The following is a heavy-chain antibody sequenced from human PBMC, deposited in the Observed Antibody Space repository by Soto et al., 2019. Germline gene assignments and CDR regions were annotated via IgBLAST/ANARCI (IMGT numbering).Heavy chain of an antibody. D-gene: IGHD1-26*01. CDR2: IHHSGST. J-gene: IGHJ4*02. CDR3: AKMVGATLVDY. CDR1: GASISSTSSGDW. V-gene: IGHV4-4*02. Sequence: QVQLQESGPGLVKPSGTLSLTCTVSGASISSTSSGDWWSWVRQPPGKGLEWIGEIHHSGSTNYNPSLKRRVTMSVHKSKDQFSLRLSSVTAADTAVYYCAKMVGATLVDYWGQGTLVTVSS.